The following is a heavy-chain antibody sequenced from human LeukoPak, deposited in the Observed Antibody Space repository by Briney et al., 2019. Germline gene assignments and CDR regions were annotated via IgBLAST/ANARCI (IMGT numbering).Heavy chain of an antibody. Sequence: SETLSLTCTVSGGSISSYYWSWIRQPPGKGLEWIGYIYYSGSTNYNPSLKSRVTMSVDTSKNQFSLKLSSVTAADTAVYYCARDQAYYDFWSGYQQYNWFDPWGQGTLVTVSS. CDR2: IYYSGST. CDR3: ARDQAYYDFWSGYQQYNWFDP. D-gene: IGHD3-3*01. CDR1: GGSISSYY. J-gene: IGHJ5*02. V-gene: IGHV4-59*12.